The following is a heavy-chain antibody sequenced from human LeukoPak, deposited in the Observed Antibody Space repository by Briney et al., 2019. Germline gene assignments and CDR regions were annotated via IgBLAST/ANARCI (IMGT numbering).Heavy chain of an antibody. D-gene: IGHD1-26*01. Sequence: GGSLRLSCAASGFTFSSYAMSWVRQAPGKGLEWVSGFGGSDGRAYYADYVKGRFTISRDNSKNTLSLQMDSLRAEDTAVYYCAKEVGGTIKMRLDYWGQGTLVTVSS. J-gene: IGHJ4*02. CDR2: FGGSDGRA. CDR1: GFTFSSYA. V-gene: IGHV3-23*01. CDR3: AKEVGGTIKMRLDY.